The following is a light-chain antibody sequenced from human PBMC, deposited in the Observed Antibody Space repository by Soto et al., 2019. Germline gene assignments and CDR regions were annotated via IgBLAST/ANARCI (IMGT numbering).Light chain of an antibody. Sequence: QSALTQPASVSGSPGQSITVSCTGTNTDVGGYNYVSWYQHRPGKAPRLMIYEVRNRLSGVSNRFSGSKSGNTASLTISGLQSEDEADYYCTSYTPTGALVFGSGTKVIVL. CDR3: TSYTPTGALV. CDR2: EVR. V-gene: IGLV2-14*01. J-gene: IGLJ6*01. CDR1: NTDVGGYNY.